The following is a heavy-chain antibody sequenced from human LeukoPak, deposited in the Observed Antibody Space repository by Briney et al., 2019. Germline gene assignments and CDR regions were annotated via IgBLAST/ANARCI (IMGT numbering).Heavy chain of an antibody. Sequence: PSETLSLTCTVSGGSISSSSYYWGWIRQPAGKGLEYLGRISSTGSTNYNPSLRSRVTISADTSKNHFSLKLSSVTAADTAVYYCARGSSSPTIYYGMDVWGQGTTVTVSS. CDR1: GGSISSSSYY. CDR2: ISSTGST. V-gene: IGHV4-61*02. J-gene: IGHJ6*02. D-gene: IGHD6-13*01. CDR3: ARGSSSPTIYYGMDV.